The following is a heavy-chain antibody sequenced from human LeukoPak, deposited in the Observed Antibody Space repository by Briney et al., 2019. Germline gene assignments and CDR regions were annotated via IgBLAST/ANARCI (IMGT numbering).Heavy chain of an antibody. CDR1: GYTLTELS. CDR2: FDPEDGET. CDR3: ARYCSSTSCYHAFDI. V-gene: IGHV1-24*01. J-gene: IGHJ3*02. D-gene: IGHD2-2*01. Sequence: GASVKVSCKVSGYTLTELSMHWVRQAPGKGLEWMGGFDPEDGETIYAQKFQGRVTMTEDTSTDTAYMELSSLRSEDTAVYYCARYCSSTSCYHAFDIWGQGTMVTVSS.